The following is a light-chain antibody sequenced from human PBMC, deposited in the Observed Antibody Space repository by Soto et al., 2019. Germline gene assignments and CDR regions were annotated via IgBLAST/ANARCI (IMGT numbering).Light chain of an antibody. J-gene: IGLJ2*01. CDR2: DVS. V-gene: IGLV2-14*01. CDR1: SSDVGGYNY. CDR3: SSYTSRSTVV. Sequence: QSALTQPASVSGSPGQSITISCTGTSSDVGGYNYVSWYQQHSGKAPKLIIYDVSNRPSGVSNRFSASKSDSTASLTISGLQAEDEADYYCSSYTSRSTVVFGGGTKVTVL.